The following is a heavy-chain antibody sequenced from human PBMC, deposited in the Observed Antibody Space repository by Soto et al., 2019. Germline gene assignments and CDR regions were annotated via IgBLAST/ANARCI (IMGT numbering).Heavy chain of an antibody. CDR1: GVTFSSYG. CDR3: ARDLNYYGSGSRNGAFDI. J-gene: IGHJ3*02. Sequence: SVKVSCKASGVTFSSYGISWVRQAPGQGLEWMGGIIPIFGTANYAQKFQGRVTITADESTSTAYMELSSLRSEDTAVYYCARDLNYYGSGSRNGAFDIWGQGTMVTVSS. CDR2: IIPIFGTA. D-gene: IGHD3-10*01. V-gene: IGHV1-69*13.